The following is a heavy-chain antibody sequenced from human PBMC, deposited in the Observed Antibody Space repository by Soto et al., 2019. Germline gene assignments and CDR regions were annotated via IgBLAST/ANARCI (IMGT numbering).Heavy chain of an antibody. J-gene: IGHJ6*02. CDR3: ARAVVVVAATRYYYYGMDV. V-gene: IGHV3-11*06. CDR1: GFTFSDYY. CDR2: ISSSSSYT. Sequence: GGSLRLSCAASGFTFSDYYMIWIGQAPGKGLEWVSYISSSSSYTNYADSVKGRFTISRDNAKNSLYLQMNSLRAEDTAVYYCARAVVVVAATRYYYYGMDVWGQGTTVTVSS. D-gene: IGHD2-15*01.